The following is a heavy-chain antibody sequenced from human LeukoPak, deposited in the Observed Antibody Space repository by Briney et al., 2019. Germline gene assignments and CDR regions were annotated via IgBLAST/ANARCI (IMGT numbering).Heavy chain of an antibody. J-gene: IGHJ3*02. CDR3: ARDYGGYDAFDI. CDR1: GFTFSSYA. V-gene: IGHV3-30*04. CDR2: ISYDGSNK. D-gene: IGHD4-17*01. Sequence: GGSLRLSCAASGFTFSSYAMHWVRQAPGKGLEWVAVISYDGSNKYYADSVKGRFTISRDNSKNTLYLQMNSLRAEDTAVYYCARDYGGYDAFDIWGQGTMVTVSS.